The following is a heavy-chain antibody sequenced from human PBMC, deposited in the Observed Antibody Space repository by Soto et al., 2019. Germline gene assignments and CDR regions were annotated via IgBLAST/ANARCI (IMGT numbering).Heavy chain of an antibody. J-gene: IGHJ5*02. Sequence: SETLSLTCSVSGGSVSRDNNYWSWVRQPPGKGLEWIGYFYSSGSTNYNPSLKSRVTISVDTSKNQFSLKLTSVTAADTAVYYCARAKAPLYSSSWYWFDPWGQGTLVTVSS. CDR1: GGSVSRDNNY. D-gene: IGHD6-13*01. V-gene: IGHV4-61*01. CDR2: FYSSGST. CDR3: ARAKAPLYSSSWYWFDP.